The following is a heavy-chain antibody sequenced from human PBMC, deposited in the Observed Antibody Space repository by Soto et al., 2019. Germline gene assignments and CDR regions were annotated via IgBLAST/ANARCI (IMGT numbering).Heavy chain of an antibody. CDR3: ARDRGYDFWSGYKNSFDP. CDR1: GVTFSSYS. D-gene: IGHD3-3*01. Sequence: EVQLVESGGGLVKPGGSLRLSCAASGVTFSSYSMNWVRQAPGKGLEWVSSISSSSSYIYYADSVKGRFTISRDNDKNSLYLQMNSLRAEDTAVYYCARDRGYDFWSGYKNSFDPWGQGTLVTVSS. J-gene: IGHJ5*02. CDR2: ISSSSSYI. V-gene: IGHV3-21*01.